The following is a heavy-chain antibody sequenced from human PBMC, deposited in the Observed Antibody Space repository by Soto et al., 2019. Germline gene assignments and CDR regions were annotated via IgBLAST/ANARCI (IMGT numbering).Heavy chain of an antibody. CDR2: INHSGRT. D-gene: IGHD3-22*01. V-gene: IGHV4-34*01. CDR3: ARGSYYYDNSGYFH. CDR1: GGSFSGFF. J-gene: IGHJ4*02. Sequence: SEPLSLTCAVQGGSFSGFFWTWSRQSPGKGLEWIGEINHSGRTNHNPSLKNRVTISVDTSKKQFSLKLSSVTAADTAVYYCARGSYYYDNSGYFHWGQGTPVTVSS.